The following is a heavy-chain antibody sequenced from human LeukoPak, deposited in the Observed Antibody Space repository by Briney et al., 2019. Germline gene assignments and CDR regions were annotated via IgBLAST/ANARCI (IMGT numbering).Heavy chain of an antibody. J-gene: IGHJ4*02. CDR1: GFTFSSYA. V-gene: IGHV3-23*01. CDR3: ATATLYQLLQTLDY. D-gene: IGHD2-2*01. CDR2: ISGSGGST. Sequence: GGSLRLSCAASGFTFSSYAMSWVRQAPGKGLEWVSAISGSGGSTYYADSVKGRFTISRDNSKNTLYLQMNSLRADDTAVYYCATATLYQLLQTLDYWGQGILVTVSS.